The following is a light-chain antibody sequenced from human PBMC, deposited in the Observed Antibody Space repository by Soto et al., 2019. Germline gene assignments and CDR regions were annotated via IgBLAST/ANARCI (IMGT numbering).Light chain of an antibody. Sequence: QSVLTQPASVSESPGQSITISCTGTNSDVGGYNLVSWYQHHPGKAPKLLIYEGNKRPSGISDRFSGSKSGNTASLTISGLQAEDEADYFCCSFAGNSLVVFGGGTKVTVL. CDR1: NSDVGGYNL. CDR3: CSFAGNSLVV. V-gene: IGLV2-23*01. CDR2: EGN. J-gene: IGLJ2*01.